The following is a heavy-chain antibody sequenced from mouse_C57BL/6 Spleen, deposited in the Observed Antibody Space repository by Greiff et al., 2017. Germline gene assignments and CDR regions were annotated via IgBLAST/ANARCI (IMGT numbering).Heavy chain of an antibody. CDR1: GYTFTSYW. V-gene: IGHV1-55*01. CDR3: ARGTTVVAENYAMDY. Sequence: QVQLQQSGAELVKPGASVKMSCKASGYTFTSYWITWVKQRPGQGLEWIGDIYPGSGSTNYNEKFKSKATLTVVTSSSTAYMQLSSLTSEDSAVYYCARGTTVVAENYAMDYWGQGTSVTVSS. CDR2: IYPGSGST. J-gene: IGHJ4*01. D-gene: IGHD1-1*01.